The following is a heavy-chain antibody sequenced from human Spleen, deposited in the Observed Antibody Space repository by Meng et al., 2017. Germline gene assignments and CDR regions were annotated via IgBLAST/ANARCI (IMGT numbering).Heavy chain of an antibody. CDR2: ISWNGGTL. V-gene: IGHV3-9*01. CDR1: GFTFDDYA. Sequence: SLKISCRASGFTFDDYAMHWVRQTPGKGLEWVSGISWNGGTLDYADSVKGRFTISRDNAKNSLYLQMNSLREDDTALYYCAKDRSLLPYASGSRDYGMDVWGQGTTVTVSS. CDR3: AKDRSLLPYASGSRDYGMDV. J-gene: IGHJ6*02. D-gene: IGHD3-10*01.